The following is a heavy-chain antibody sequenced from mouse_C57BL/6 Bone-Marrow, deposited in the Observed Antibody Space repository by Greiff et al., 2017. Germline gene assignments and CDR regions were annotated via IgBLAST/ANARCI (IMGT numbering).Heavy chain of an antibody. J-gene: IGHJ2*01. CDR2: ISSGGSYT. D-gene: IGHD1-1*01. V-gene: IGHV5-6*01. Sequence: EVKVVESGGDLVKPGGSLKLSCAASGFTFSSYGMSWVRQTPDKRLEWVATISSGGSYTYYPDSVKGRFTISRDTAKNTLYLQMSSLKSEDTAMYYCARQHYYGSSYYFDYWGQGTTLTVSS. CDR1: GFTFSSYG. CDR3: ARQHYYGSSYYFDY.